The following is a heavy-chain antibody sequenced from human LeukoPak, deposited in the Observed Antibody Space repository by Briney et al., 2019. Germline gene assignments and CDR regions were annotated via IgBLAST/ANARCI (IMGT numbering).Heavy chain of an antibody. Sequence: SETLSLTCAVYGGSFSGYYWSWIRQPPGKGLEWIGEINHSGSNNYNPSLKSRVTISVDTSKNQCTLKLSSVTAADTAVYYCATTYYYDSSGHTVNHYFDYWGQGTLVTVSS. V-gene: IGHV4-34*01. J-gene: IGHJ4*02. CDR2: INHSGSN. D-gene: IGHD3-22*01. CDR3: ATTYYYDSSGHTVNHYFDY. CDR1: GGSFSGYY.